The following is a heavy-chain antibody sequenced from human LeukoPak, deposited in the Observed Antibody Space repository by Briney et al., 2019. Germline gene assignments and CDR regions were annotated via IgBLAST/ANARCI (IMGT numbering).Heavy chain of an antibody. CDR1: GFTFSNYA. D-gene: IGHD3-10*01. V-gene: IGHV3-30*02. CDR2: IRYDGSSK. CDR3: ARDQAGSGHYADY. J-gene: IGHJ4*02. Sequence: GGSLRLSCAASGFTFSNYAMHWARQAPGKGLEWLAYIRYDGSSKYYADFVKGRFTISRDYSKNTLYLHMNSLRAEDTAVYYCARDQAGSGHYADYWGQGTLVTVSS.